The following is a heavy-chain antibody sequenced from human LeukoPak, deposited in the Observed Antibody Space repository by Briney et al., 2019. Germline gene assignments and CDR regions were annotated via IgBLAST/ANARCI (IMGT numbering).Heavy chain of an antibody. CDR3: ARGGSITMVRGVMNAFDI. V-gene: IGHV3-30-3*01. D-gene: IGHD3-10*01. Sequence: GGSLRLSCAASGFTFSSYAMHWVRQAPGKGLEWVAVISYDGSNKYYADSVKGRFTISRDNSKNTLYLQMNSLRAEDTAVYYCARGGSITMVRGVMNAFDIWGQGTMVTVSS. CDR1: GFTFSSYA. CDR2: ISYDGSNK. J-gene: IGHJ3*02.